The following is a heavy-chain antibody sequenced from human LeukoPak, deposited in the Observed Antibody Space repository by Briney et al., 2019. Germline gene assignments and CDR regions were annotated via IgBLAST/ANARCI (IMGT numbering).Heavy chain of an antibody. V-gene: IGHV3-33*01. CDR2: IWYDGSNK. Sequence: GGSLRLSCAASGFTFSSYGMHWVRQAPGKGLEWVAVIWYDGSNKYYADSVKGRFTISRDNSKNTLYLQMNSLRAEDTAVYYCARDTAYSSGWTKYYYYYGMDVWGQGTTVTVSS. J-gene: IGHJ6*02. CDR1: GFTFSSYG. D-gene: IGHD6-19*01. CDR3: ARDTAYSSGWTKYYYYYGMDV.